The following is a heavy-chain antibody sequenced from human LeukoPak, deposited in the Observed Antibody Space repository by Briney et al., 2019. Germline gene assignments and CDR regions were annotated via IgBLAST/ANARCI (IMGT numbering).Heavy chain of an antibody. CDR2: INPHNGGT. Sequence: ASVKVSCKASGITVTDYFIHWVRQAPGQGLEWMGWINPHNGGTNYAQKFQGRVTMTRDTSISTAYMELSRLRSDDTAVYYCARERISGWYCDYWGQGTLVTVSS. J-gene: IGHJ4*02. CDR1: GITVTDYF. D-gene: IGHD6-19*01. CDR3: ARERISGWYCDY. V-gene: IGHV1-2*02.